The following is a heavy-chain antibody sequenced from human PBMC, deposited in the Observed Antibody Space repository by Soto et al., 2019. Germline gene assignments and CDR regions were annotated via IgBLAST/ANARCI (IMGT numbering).Heavy chain of an antibody. D-gene: IGHD2-15*01. CDR3: TTDQMSCSGVSCYGPFCP. CDR2: IKSKSDDGTT. CDR1: ELTFSNAC. J-gene: IGHJ5*02. V-gene: IGHV3-15*01. Sequence: EVQLVESGGGLVKPGGSLRLSCAASELTFSNACMSWVRQAPGKWLEWGGRIKSKSDDGTTDYAAPLKGRFIISRDDSKNPVFLQMSSLKTEDTAGYYYTTDQMSCSGVSCYGPFCPWVQGTLDTVSS.